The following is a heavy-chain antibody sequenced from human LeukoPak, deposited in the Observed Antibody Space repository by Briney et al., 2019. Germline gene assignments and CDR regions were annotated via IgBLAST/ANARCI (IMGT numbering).Heavy chain of an antibody. CDR1: GGSISSYY. CDR3: ARSGYSSGWQSYWYFDL. Sequence: SETLSLTCTVSGGSISSYYWSWIRQPPGKGLEWIGYIYYSGSTNYNPSLKSRVTISVDTPKNQFSLKRSSVTAADTAVYYCARSGYSSGWQSYWYFDLWGRGTLVTVSS. J-gene: IGHJ2*01. D-gene: IGHD6-19*01. V-gene: IGHV4-59*01. CDR2: IYYSGST.